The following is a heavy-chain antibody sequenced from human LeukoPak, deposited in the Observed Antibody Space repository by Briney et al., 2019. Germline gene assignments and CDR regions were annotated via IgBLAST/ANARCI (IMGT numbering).Heavy chain of an antibody. Sequence: GGSLRPSCAASGFTFDDYAMHWVRQAPGKGLEWVSGISWNGGSTGYADSVKGRFTISRDNAKNSLYLQMNSLRAEDTALYYCAREGRYSYGYFDYWGQGTLVTVSS. V-gene: IGHV3-20*04. CDR2: ISWNGGST. CDR1: GFTFDDYA. CDR3: AREGRYSYGYFDY. J-gene: IGHJ4*02. D-gene: IGHD5-18*01.